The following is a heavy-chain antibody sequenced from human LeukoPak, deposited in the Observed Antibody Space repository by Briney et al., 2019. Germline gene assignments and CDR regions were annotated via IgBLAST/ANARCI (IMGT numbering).Heavy chain of an antibody. CDR1: GFTFSSYW. CDR2: INSDGSST. V-gene: IGHV3-74*01. J-gene: IGHJ1*01. D-gene: IGHD3-22*01. CDR3: ARDERSYDGSGRLIAEYFQH. Sequence: GGSLRLSCAASGFTFSSYWMHWVRQATGKGLVWVSRINSDGSSTNYADSVKGRFTISRDNSKNTLYLQMNSLRAEDTAVYYCARDERSYDGSGRLIAEYFQHWGQGTLVTVSS.